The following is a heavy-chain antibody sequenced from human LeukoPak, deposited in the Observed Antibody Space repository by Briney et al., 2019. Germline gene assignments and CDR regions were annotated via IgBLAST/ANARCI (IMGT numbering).Heavy chain of an antibody. V-gene: IGHV4-61*02. CDR3: ARGRWELLSE. Sequence: PSQTLSLTCTVSGDSISSGNYYWSWIRQPPGKGLEWIGRVFTSAIISGNTNYNPSLKSRVTISVDTSKNQFSLKLSSVTAADTAVYYCARGRWELLSEWGQGTLVTVSS. CDR2: VFTSAIISGNT. CDR1: GDSISSGNYY. D-gene: IGHD1-26*01. J-gene: IGHJ4*02.